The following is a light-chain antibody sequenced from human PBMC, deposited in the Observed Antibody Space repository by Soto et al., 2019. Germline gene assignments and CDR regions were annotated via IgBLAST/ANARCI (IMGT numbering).Light chain of an antibody. J-gene: IGLJ3*02. CDR1: SRDVGGFNY. CDR3: CSYTTSNTWV. V-gene: IGLV2-14*01. Sequence: QSALTQPTSVSGSTAQSITISCTGTSRDVGGFNYVSWYQQHPGKAPKLIIYEVTNRPSGVSGRFSGSKSANTASLTISGLQAEDEADYYCCSYTTSNTWVFGGGTKLTVL. CDR2: EVT.